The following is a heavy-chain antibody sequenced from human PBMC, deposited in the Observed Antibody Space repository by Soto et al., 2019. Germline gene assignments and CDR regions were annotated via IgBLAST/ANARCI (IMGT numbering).Heavy chain of an antibody. CDR3: ARFGFTYYYDY. Sequence: GASLILSCATSGFAFGSFAMHWVRQAPGKGLEYVSAISSNGGSTYYANSVKGRFTISRDNSKNTLYLQMGSLRAEDMAVYYCARFGFTYYYDYWGQG. CDR2: ISSNGGST. J-gene: IGHJ4*02. D-gene: IGHD3-10*01. CDR1: GFAFGSFA. V-gene: IGHV3-64*01.